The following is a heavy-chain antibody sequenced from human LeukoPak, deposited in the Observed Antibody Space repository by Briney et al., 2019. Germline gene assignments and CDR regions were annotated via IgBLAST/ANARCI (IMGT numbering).Heavy chain of an antibody. D-gene: IGHD2-15*01. J-gene: IGHJ3*02. CDR2: IYYSGNT. Sequence: PSETLSLTCTVSGGSTSSHSFYWGWIRQPPGKGLEWIGSIYYSGNTYYNPSLKSRVTISVDTSKNQFSLKLSSVTAADTAVYYCARGGYCSGGSCYSDAFDIWGQGTMVTVSS. CDR1: GGSTSSHSFY. V-gene: IGHV4-39*01. CDR3: ARGGYCSGGSCYSDAFDI.